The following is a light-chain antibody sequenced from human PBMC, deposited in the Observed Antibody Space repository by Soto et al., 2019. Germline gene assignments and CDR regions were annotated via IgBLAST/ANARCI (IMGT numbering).Light chain of an antibody. CDR3: QQYYSTPPYA. V-gene: IGKV4-1*01. J-gene: IGKJ2*01. Sequence: DIVMTQSPDSLAVSLGERATINCKSSQNVLYKSNNENYLAWFQQKPGQPPKLLIYWASIRKSGVPDRFTGSGCVSDCSLTISRLQAEYGSGYYFQQYYSTPPYAVGQGTKLEI. CDR1: QNVLYKSNNENY. CDR2: WAS.